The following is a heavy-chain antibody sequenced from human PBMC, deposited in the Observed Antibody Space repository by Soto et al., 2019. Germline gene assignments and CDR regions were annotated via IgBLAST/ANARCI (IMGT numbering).Heavy chain of an antibody. V-gene: IGHV1-69*13. D-gene: IGHD4-17*01. CDR2: VIPIFGTA. Sequence: SVKVSCKASGGTFSSYAISWVRQAPGQGLEWMGGVIPIFGTANYAQKFQGRVTITADESTSTAYMELSSLRSEDTAVYYCARDRLTTVTEYYYYYYGMDLWGQGTTVTV. CDR1: GGTFSSYA. CDR3: ARDRLTTVTEYYYYYYGMDL. J-gene: IGHJ6*02.